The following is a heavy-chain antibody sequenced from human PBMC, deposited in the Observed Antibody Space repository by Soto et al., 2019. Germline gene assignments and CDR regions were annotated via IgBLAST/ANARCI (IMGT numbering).Heavy chain of an antibody. CDR2: TYYRSKWYN. CDR3: ARGVGYCSGGSCYYYYYYMDV. J-gene: IGHJ6*03. D-gene: IGHD2-15*01. CDR1: GDSVSSNSAA. Sequence: SQPLSLTCAISGDSVSSNSAAWNWIRQSPSRGLEWLGRTYYRSKWYNDYAVSVKSRVTINPDTSKNQFSLQLNSVTPEDTAVYYCARGVGYCSGGSCYYYYYYMDVWGKGTTVTVSS. V-gene: IGHV6-1*01.